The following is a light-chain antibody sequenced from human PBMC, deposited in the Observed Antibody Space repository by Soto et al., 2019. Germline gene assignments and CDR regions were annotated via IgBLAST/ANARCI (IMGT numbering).Light chain of an antibody. Sequence: QSVLTQPASVSGSPGQSITISCTGTSSDVGGYNYVSWYQQHPGKAPKLVIYEVTKRPSGVSNRFSGSKSGNTASLTISGLQAEDETDYYCSSYTSSSAVLFGGGTKLTVL. CDR2: EVT. CDR1: SSDVGGYNY. V-gene: IGLV2-14*01. J-gene: IGLJ2*01. CDR3: SSYTSSSAVL.